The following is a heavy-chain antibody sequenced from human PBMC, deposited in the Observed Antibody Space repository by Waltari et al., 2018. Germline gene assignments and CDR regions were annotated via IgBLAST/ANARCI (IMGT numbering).Heavy chain of an antibody. Sequence: QAQLVQSGAEVKKPGASVKVSCKASGYSFIDYYMHWLRQAPGQGLEWSGWIDPNSGATKYKQRFQGRVSMTRDTSISTVYMELSRLRSDDTAVFYCARDGSLDIWGQGTTVIVSS. J-gene: IGHJ3*02. CDR3: ARDGSLDI. CDR2: IDPNSGAT. CDR1: GYSFIDYY. V-gene: IGHV1-2*02.